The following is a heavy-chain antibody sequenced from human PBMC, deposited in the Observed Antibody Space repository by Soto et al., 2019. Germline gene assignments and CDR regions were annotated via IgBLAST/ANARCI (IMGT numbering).Heavy chain of an antibody. D-gene: IGHD3-16*01. CDR3: ASGTHIHYEFDP. Sequence: QVQLVESGGGLVKPGGSLRLSCAASGFTFSDYYMSWIRQAPGKGLEWVSYISSRGSNIYYADAVKGRFTITRDNAKNSLYLQMNRLRAEDTAVYYCASGTHIHYEFDPWGQGTLVTVSS. V-gene: IGHV3-11*01. J-gene: IGHJ5*02. CDR2: ISSRGSNI. CDR1: GFTFSDYY.